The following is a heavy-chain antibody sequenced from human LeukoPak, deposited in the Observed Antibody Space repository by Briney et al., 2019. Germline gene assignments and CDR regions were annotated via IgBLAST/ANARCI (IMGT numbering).Heavy chain of an antibody. V-gene: IGHV3-23*01. Sequence: GGSLRLSCAASGFTFSSYAMSWVRQAPGKGLEWVSAISGSGGSTYYADSVKGRFTISRDNSKNTLYLQVSSLRAEDTAVYYCAKDYSGSSPWWFDPWGQGTLVTVSS. J-gene: IGHJ5*02. CDR1: GFTFSSYA. CDR3: AKDYSGSSPWWFDP. D-gene: IGHD1-26*01. CDR2: ISGSGGST.